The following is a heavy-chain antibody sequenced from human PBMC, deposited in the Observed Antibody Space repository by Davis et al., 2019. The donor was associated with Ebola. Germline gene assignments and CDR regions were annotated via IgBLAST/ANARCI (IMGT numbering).Heavy chain of an antibody. CDR2: ISYDGSNK. V-gene: IGHV3-30*18. J-gene: IGHJ6*03. Sequence: GESPKIPCAASGFTFSSYGMHWVRQAPGKGLEWVAVISYDGSNKYYADSVKGRFTISRDNSKNTLYLQMNSLRAEDTAVYYCAKDGWVSSYYYMDVWGKGTTVTVSS. CDR3: AKDGWVSSYYYMDV. D-gene: IGHD1-26*01. CDR1: GFTFSSYG.